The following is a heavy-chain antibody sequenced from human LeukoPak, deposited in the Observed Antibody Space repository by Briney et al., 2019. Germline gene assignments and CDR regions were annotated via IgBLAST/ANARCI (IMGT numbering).Heavy chain of an antibody. V-gene: IGHV3-30-3*01. J-gene: IGHJ4*02. D-gene: IGHD2-2*01. CDR3: AKAPDIVVVPAAAYCDY. Sequence: GGSLRLSCAASGFTFSSYAMHWVRQAPGKGLEWVAVISYDGSNKYYADSVKGRFTISRDNSKNTLYLQMNSLRAEDTAVYYCAKAPDIVVVPAAAYCDYWGQGTLVTVSS. CDR1: GFTFSSYA. CDR2: ISYDGSNK.